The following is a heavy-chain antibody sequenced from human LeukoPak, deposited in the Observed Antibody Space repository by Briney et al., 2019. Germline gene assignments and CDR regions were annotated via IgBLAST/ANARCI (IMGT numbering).Heavy chain of an antibody. Sequence: ASVKVSCKASGYTFTGYYMHWVRQAPGQGLEWMGRINPNSGGTNYAQKFQGRVTMTRDKSISTAYMELSRLRSDDTAGYYCARDYYDSSGYVGQNHYRFDIWGQGTMVTVSS. V-gene: IGHV1-2*06. D-gene: IGHD3-22*01. J-gene: IGHJ3*02. CDR1: GYTFTGYY. CDR3: ARDYYDSSGYVGQNHYRFDI. CDR2: INPNSGGT.